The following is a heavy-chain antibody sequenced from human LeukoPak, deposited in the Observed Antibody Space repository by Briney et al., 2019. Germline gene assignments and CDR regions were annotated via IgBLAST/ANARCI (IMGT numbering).Heavy chain of an antibody. D-gene: IGHD3-10*01. J-gene: IGHJ4*02. V-gene: IGHV3-23*01. CDR3: AKSDGSRSFYH. CDR2: IADNGVST. Sequence: GGSLRLSCATSGFTFSSYAMSWVRQAPGKGLKWVSTIADNGVSTHYADSVKGRSTISRDNSKSTVYLQINSLRVEDTAVYYCAKSDGSRSFYHWGQGTLVTVSS. CDR1: GFTFSSYA.